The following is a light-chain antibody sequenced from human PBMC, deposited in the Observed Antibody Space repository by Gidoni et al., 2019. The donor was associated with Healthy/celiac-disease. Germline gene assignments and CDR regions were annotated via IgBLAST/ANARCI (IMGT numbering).Light chain of an antibody. CDR2: DFT. CDR1: SSDVGDYNY. Sequence: QSALTQPASVSGSPGQSITISCTGTSSDVGDYNYVSWYQQHPGKAPTLMIFDFTNRPSGVSNRFSGSKSGNTASLTISGLQAEDEADYYCSSYTSSSTRLYVFGTGTKVAVL. V-gene: IGLV2-14*01. J-gene: IGLJ1*01. CDR3: SSYTSSSTRLYV.